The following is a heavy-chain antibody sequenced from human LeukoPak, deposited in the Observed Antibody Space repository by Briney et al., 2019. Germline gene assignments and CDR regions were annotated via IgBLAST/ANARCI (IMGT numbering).Heavy chain of an antibody. J-gene: IGHJ4*02. V-gene: IGHV3-23*01. D-gene: IGHD2-21*01. CDR2: INVSGGST. CDR3: AREGDGSRYYFDY. Sequence: GGSLRLSCAASGFTFSNYAMSWVRQAPGKGLEWVSGINVSGGSTFYADSVRGRFTISRDNARNSLDLHMSSLGAEDTAVYYCAREGDGSRYYFDYWGQGILVTVSS. CDR1: GFTFSNYA.